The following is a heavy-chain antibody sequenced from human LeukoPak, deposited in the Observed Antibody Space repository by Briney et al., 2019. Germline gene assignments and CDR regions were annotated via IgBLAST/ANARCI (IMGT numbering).Heavy chain of an antibody. Sequence: ASVKVSCKASGYTFTDYYMHWVRQAPGQGLEWMGWISPNTGGTNYAQRFEGRVTMTRDTSIRTAYMELSRLTSDDTAVYYCARDTKTMVTTAGYWGQGTLVTVSS. CDR3: ARDTKTMVTTAGY. D-gene: IGHD4-17*01. V-gene: IGHV1-2*02. CDR2: ISPNTGGT. CDR1: GYTFTDYY. J-gene: IGHJ4*02.